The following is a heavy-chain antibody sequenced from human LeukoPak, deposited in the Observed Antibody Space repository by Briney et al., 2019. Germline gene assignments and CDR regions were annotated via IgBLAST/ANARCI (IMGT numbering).Heavy chain of an antibody. D-gene: IGHD6-13*01. CDR3: ARARDSSYYYYMDV. J-gene: IGHJ6*03. CDR2: INPNSGGT. Sequence: GASVKVSCKASGYTFTDYYMHWVRQAPGQGLEWMGWINPNSGGTNYAQKFQGWVTMTRDTSISTAYMELSRLRSDDTAVYYCARARDSSYYYYMDVWGKGTTVTISS. CDR1: GYTFTDYY. V-gene: IGHV1-2*04.